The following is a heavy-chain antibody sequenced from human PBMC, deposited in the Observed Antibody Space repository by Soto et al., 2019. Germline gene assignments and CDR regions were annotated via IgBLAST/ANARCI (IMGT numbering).Heavy chain of an antibody. V-gene: IGHV4-59*08. J-gene: IGHJ4*02. CDR3: ARRYGSAIDF. CDR2: IYYSGST. D-gene: IGHD1-26*01. CDR1: GGSISSYY. Sequence: SETLSLTCTVSGGSISSYYWSWIRQPPGKGLEWIGYIYYSGSTNYNPSLKSRVTISVDTSKNQFSLKLSSVTAADTAVYYCARRYGSAIDFWGQGTLVTVSS.